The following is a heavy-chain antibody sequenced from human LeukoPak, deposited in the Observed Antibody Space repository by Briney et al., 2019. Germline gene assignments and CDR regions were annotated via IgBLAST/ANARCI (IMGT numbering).Heavy chain of an antibody. J-gene: IGHJ4*02. CDR1: GFTFSSYS. CDR2: ISSSSSYI. V-gene: IGHV3-21*01. D-gene: IGHD4-17*01. Sequence: GGSLRLSCAGSGFTFSSYSMNWVHQAPGKGLEWVSSISSSSSYIYYADSVKGRFTISRDNAKNSLYLQMNSLRAEDTAVYYCARTIQTTVTTDYDYWGQGTLVTVSS. CDR3: ARTIQTTVTTDYDY.